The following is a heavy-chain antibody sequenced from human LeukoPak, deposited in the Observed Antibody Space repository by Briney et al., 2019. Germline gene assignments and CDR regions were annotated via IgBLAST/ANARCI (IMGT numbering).Heavy chain of an antibody. V-gene: IGHV4-59*01. CDR1: GGSISSYY. D-gene: IGHD3-3*01. CDR3: ARAITIFGVVIVYFDY. CDR2: IYYSGST. Sequence: SETLSLTCTVSGGSISSYYWSWLRQPPGKGLEWIGYIYYSGSTNYNPSLKSRVTISVDTSKNQFSLKLSSVTAADTAVYYCARAITIFGVVIVYFDYWGQGTLVTVSS. J-gene: IGHJ4*02.